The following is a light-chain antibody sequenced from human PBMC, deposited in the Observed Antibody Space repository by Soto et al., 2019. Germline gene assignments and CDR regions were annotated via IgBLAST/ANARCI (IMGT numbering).Light chain of an antibody. CDR3: PQSNNWPKT. Sequence: EIVMTQSPATLSVSPGETATLSCRASQSVNSNLAWYQQKPGQAPRLLISDASTRAAGLPARFSGSGSGTEFTLTISSLQSEDFAVYFCPQSNNWPKTFGQGTKVEIK. CDR2: DAS. V-gene: IGKV3-15*01. CDR1: QSVNSN. J-gene: IGKJ1*01.